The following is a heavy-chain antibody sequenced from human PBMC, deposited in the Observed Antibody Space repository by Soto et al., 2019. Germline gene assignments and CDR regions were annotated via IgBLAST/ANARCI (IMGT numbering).Heavy chain of an antibody. CDR1: GGSISTYY. CDR3: ARETYSSGWYYWFDP. J-gene: IGHJ5*02. D-gene: IGHD6-19*01. Sequence: SETLSLTCTVSGGSISTYYWSWIRQPPGKGLEWIGYIYYSGSTNYNPSLKSRVTISLDTSKNQFSLRLSSVTAADTAVYYCARETYSSGWYYWFDPWGQGTLVPSPQ. CDR2: IYYSGST. V-gene: IGHV4-59*01.